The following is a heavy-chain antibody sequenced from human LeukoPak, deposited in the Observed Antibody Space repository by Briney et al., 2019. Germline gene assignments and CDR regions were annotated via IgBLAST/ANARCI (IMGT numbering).Heavy chain of an antibody. J-gene: IGHJ4*02. V-gene: IGHV1-69*05. Sequence: GASVKVSCKASGYTFTSYDIIWVRQAPGQGLEWMGGIIPIFGTANYAQKLQGRVTITTDESTSTAYLELSSLRSEDTAVYYCASGSSGYYWYFDYWGQGTLVTVSS. CDR1: GYTFTSYD. CDR3: ASGSSGYYWYFDY. D-gene: IGHD3-22*01. CDR2: IIPIFGTA.